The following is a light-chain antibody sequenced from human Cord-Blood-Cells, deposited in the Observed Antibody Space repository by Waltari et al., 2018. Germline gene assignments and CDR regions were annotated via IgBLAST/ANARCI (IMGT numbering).Light chain of an antibody. CDR3: QSYDSSLSGYV. J-gene: IGLJ1*01. CDR1: SSNIGAGYD. V-gene: IGLV1-40*01. Sequence: QSVLTQPPSVSGAPGQRVTISCTGSSSNIGAGYDVHWYQQLPGTAPKLLTSGNSNRPSGVPDRFSGSKSGTSASLAITGLQAEDEADYYCQSYDSSLSGYVFGTGTKVTVL. CDR2: GNS.